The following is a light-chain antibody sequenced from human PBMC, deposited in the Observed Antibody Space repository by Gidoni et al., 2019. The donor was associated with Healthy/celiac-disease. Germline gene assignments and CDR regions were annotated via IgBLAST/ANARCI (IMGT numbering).Light chain of an antibody. CDR1: QSVSSSY. CDR2: VAS. V-gene: IGKV3-20*01. CDR3: QQYGSSPLT. Sequence: EIVLTQSPATMSLSLGERASLSCRDSQSVSSSYLGWYQQKPGQAPRLLIYVASSRETGIPDRFSGSGSGTDFTFTISRLEPEDFAVYYCQQYGSSPLTFGGGTKVEIK. J-gene: IGKJ4*02.